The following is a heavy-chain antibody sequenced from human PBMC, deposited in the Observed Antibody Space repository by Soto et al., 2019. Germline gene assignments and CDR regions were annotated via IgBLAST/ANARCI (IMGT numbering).Heavy chain of an antibody. D-gene: IGHD1-26*01. CDR3: AKLGTMGVFDN. CDR1: GFTFSSYA. V-gene: IGHV3-23*01. Sequence: EVQLLASGGGLVQPGGSLRLSCAASGFTFSSYAMSWVRQVPGKGLEWLAGITFRGDNTYYADSVKGRFTLSRDNSRNRLDLQMNRLKVEDTALYYCAKLGTMGVFDNWGQGTLLTVSS. CDR2: ITFRGDNT. J-gene: IGHJ4*02.